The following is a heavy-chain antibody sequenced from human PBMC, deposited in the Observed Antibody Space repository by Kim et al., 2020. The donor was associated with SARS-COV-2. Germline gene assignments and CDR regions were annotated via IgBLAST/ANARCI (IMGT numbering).Heavy chain of an antibody. Sequence: KGRFTSSRDNAKNSLYLQMNSLRAEDTAVYYCARDQGYYYDSSGYNWFDPWGQGTLVTVSS. CDR3: ARDQGYYYDSSGYNWFDP. J-gene: IGHJ5*02. D-gene: IGHD3-22*01. V-gene: IGHV3-11*04.